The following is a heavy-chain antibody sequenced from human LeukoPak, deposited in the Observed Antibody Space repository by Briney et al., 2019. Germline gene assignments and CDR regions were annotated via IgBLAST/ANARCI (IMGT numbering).Heavy chain of an antibody. CDR1: GYTFTGYY. V-gene: IGHV1-2*02. CDR2: INPNSGGT. CDR3: AREVPIAVAGTGWFDP. J-gene: IGHJ5*02. Sequence: ASVKVSCKASGYTFTGYYMHWVRQAPGQGLEWMGWINPNSGGTNYAQKFQGRVTMTRDTSISTAYMELSRLRSYDTAVYYCAREVPIAVAGTGWFDPWGQGTLVTVSS. D-gene: IGHD6-19*01.